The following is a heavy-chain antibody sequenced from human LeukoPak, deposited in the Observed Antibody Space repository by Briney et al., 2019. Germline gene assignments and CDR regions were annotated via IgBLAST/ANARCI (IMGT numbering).Heavy chain of an antibody. D-gene: IGHD6-13*01. Sequence: GGSLRLSCAASGFTFSGYYMSWVRQAPGKGLECVSFISSSGSTIYADSAKGRFTIFSGDDKNSTHLEMNSRRGEEAAVAYYAVYFFGITNSWYYFDYWGQGTLVTVSS. J-gene: IGHJ4*02. CDR2: ISSSGSTI. CDR3: AVYFFGITNSWYYFDY. V-gene: IGHV3-11*01. CDR1: GFTFSGYY.